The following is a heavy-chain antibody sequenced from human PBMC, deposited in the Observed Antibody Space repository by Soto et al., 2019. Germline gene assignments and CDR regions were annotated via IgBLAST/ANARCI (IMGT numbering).Heavy chain of an antibody. CDR3: ARDLWGYCGTDCYPLDV. Sequence: SETLSLTCTVSGGSISSSDYYWGWIRQPPGKGLEWIGNIYYSGSASYNPSLKSRVTISVDTSKNQFSLKLNSVTAADTAVYYCARDLWGYCGTDCYPLDVWGQGTTVTVSS. CDR1: GGSISSSDYY. CDR2: IYYSGSA. D-gene: IGHD2-21*02. V-gene: IGHV4-39*07. J-gene: IGHJ6*02.